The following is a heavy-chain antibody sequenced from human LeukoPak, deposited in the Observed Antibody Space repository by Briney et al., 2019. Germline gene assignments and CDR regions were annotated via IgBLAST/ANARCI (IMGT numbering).Heavy chain of an antibody. CDR1: GYTFTSYG. Sequence: GASVEVSCKASGYTFTSYGISWVRQAPGQGLEWMGWISAYNGNTNYAQKLQGRVTMTTDTSTSTAYMELRSLRSDDTAVYYCARVRSYCSSTSCYSFDYWGQGTLVTVSS. J-gene: IGHJ4*02. CDR2: ISAYNGNT. D-gene: IGHD2-2*01. V-gene: IGHV1-18*01. CDR3: ARVRSYCSSTSCYSFDY.